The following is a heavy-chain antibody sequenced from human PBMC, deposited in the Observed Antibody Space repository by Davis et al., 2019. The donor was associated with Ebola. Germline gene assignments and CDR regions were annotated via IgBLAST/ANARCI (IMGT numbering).Heavy chain of an antibody. D-gene: IGHD1-1*01. Sequence: GESLKISCAASGFTFNKYWMSWVRQAPGKGLEWVANIKQDGSEKYYVDSVKGRFTFSRDNTKNSLHLQMDSLRAEDTAVYYCARRAFDNYYFDYWGQGTLVTVSS. CDR1: GFTFNKYW. CDR3: ARRAFDNYYFDY. CDR2: IKQDGSEK. J-gene: IGHJ4*02. V-gene: IGHV3-7*03.